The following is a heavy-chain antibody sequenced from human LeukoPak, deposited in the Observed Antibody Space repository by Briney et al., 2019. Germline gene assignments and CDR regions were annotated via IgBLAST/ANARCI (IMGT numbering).Heavy chain of an antibody. CDR2: ISSNGGDT. CDR1: VFTFSSHS. CDR3: TRGNPSIVGSRDPFDI. J-gene: IGHJ3*02. V-gene: IGHV3-23*01. Sequence: QPGGSLRLSCAASVFTFSSHSMAWVRQAPGKGPEWVSSISSNGGDTYYADSVRGRFTISRDNSENMVHLQMNSLSAEDTAVYYCTRGNPSIVGSRDPFDIWGQGTMVTVSS. D-gene: IGHD1-26*01.